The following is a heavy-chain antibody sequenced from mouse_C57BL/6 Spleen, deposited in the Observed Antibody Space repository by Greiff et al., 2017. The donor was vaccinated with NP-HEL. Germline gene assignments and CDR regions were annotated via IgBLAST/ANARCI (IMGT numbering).Heavy chain of an antibody. D-gene: IGHD1-1*01. CDR3: ARNYYDGDYYAMDY. CDR2: ISSGSSTI. V-gene: IGHV5-17*01. CDR1: GFTFSDYG. Sequence: EVQVVESGGGLVKPGGSLKLSCAASGFTFSDYGMHWVRQAPEKGLEWVAYISSGSSTIYYADTVKGRFTISRDNAKNTLFLQMTSLRSEDTAMYYCARNYYDGDYYAMDYWGQGTSVTVSS. J-gene: IGHJ4*01.